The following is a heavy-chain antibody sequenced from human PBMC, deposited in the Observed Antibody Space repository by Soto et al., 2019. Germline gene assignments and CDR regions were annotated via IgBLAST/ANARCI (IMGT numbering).Heavy chain of an antibody. CDR3: ARDQKTHDYGDYRANHGAFDI. D-gene: IGHD4-17*01. V-gene: IGHV1-46*01. CDR2: INPSGGST. Sequence: ASVKVSCKASGYTFTSYYMHWVRQAPGQGLEWMGIINPSGGSTSYAQKFQGRVTMTRDTSTSTVYMELSSLRSEDTAVYYCARDQKTHDYGDYRANHGAFDIWGQGTMVTVSS. CDR1: GYTFTSYY. J-gene: IGHJ3*02.